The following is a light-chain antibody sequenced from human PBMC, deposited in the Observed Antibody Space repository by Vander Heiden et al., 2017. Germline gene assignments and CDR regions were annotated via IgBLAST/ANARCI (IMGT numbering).Light chain of an antibody. Sequence: IVLTQLPGTLSLSPGERATLSCRASQIVSSSYLAWYQQKPGQAPRLLIYGASSRATGIPDRFSGSGSGTDFTLTISRLEPEDFAVYYCQQYGSSLYTFGQGTKLEIK. CDR3: QQYGSSLYT. CDR2: GAS. CDR1: QIVSSSY. V-gene: IGKV3-20*01. J-gene: IGKJ2*01.